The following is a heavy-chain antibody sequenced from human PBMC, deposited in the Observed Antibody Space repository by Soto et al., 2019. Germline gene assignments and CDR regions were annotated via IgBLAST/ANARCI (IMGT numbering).Heavy chain of an antibody. CDR3: ERGGSYYYDSSGYYYYFDY. CDR1: GGSISSYY. V-gene: IGHV4-59*01. CDR2: IYYSGST. J-gene: IGHJ4*02. Sequence: SETLSLTCTVSGGSISSYYWSWIRQPPGKGLEWIGYIYYSGSTNYNPSLKSRVTISVDTSKNQFSLKLSSVTAADTAVYYCERGGSYYYDSSGYYYYFDYWGQGTLVTVSS. D-gene: IGHD3-22*01.